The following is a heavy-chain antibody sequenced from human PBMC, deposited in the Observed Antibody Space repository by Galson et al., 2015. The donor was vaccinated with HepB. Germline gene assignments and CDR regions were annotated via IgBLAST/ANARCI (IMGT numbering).Heavy chain of an antibody. CDR3: ARGPGLEFDY. Sequence: SLRLSCAASGFTFSSYSMNWVRQAPGKGLEWVLSISSTSTYIYYADSVKGRFTISRDNAKNSLYLQMNSLRAEDTAMYYCARGPGLEFDYWGQGTLVTVSS. V-gene: IGHV3-21*01. D-gene: IGHD5/OR15-5a*01. J-gene: IGHJ4*02. CDR1: GFTFSSYS. CDR2: ISSTSTYI.